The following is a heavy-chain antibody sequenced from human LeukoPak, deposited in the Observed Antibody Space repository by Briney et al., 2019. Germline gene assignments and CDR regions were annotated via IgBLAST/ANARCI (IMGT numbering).Heavy chain of an antibody. CDR3: ARAHYYDSSGYSY. J-gene: IGHJ4*02. Sequence: ASVKVSCKASGYTFTSYDINWVRQATGQGLEWMGWMNPNSGNTDYAQRFQGRVTMTRNTSISTAYMELSSLRSEDTAVYYCARAHYYDSSGYSYWGQGTLVTVSS. V-gene: IGHV1-8*01. D-gene: IGHD3-22*01. CDR2: MNPNSGNT. CDR1: GYTFTSYD.